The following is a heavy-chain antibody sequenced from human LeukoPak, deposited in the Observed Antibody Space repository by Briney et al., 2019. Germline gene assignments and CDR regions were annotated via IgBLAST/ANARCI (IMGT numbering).Heavy chain of an antibody. Sequence: ESLKISCKGSGYSFSSNWIGWGRQVPGKGLEWMGIIYPGDSDIRYSPSFQGLVTISADTSISTAYLQWSSLKASDTAMYYCTRPEGVPYSFDYWGQGTLVTVSS. CDR2: IYPGDSDI. J-gene: IGHJ4*02. CDR1: GYSFSSNW. D-gene: IGHD3-10*01. V-gene: IGHV5-51*01. CDR3: TRPEGVPYSFDY.